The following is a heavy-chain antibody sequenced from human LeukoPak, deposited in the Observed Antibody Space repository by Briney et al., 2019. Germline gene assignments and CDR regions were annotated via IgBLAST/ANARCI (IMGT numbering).Heavy chain of an antibody. CDR1: GGSSSGYY. D-gene: IGHD3-10*01. J-gene: IGHJ5*02. Sequence: SETLSLTCAVYGGSSSGYYWSWIRQPPGKGLEWIGEINHSGSTNYNPSLKSRVTISVDTSKNQFSLKLSSVTAADTAVYYCARGHYGSGRSWFDPWGQGTLVTVSS. CDR2: INHSGST. CDR3: ARGHYGSGRSWFDP. V-gene: IGHV4-34*01.